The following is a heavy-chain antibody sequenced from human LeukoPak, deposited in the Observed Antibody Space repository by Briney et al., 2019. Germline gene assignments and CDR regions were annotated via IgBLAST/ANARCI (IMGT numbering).Heavy chain of an antibody. Sequence: GASVKVSCKASGYTFTDYYMHWVQQGPGKGLEWMGRVDPEDGETIYAEKFQGRVTITADTSTDTAYMELSSLRSEDTAVYYCATSVGRLVLMVYATDYWGQGTLVTVSS. V-gene: IGHV1-69-2*01. CDR3: ATSVGRLVLMVYATDY. J-gene: IGHJ4*02. CDR1: GYTFTDYY. CDR2: VDPEDGET. D-gene: IGHD2-8*01.